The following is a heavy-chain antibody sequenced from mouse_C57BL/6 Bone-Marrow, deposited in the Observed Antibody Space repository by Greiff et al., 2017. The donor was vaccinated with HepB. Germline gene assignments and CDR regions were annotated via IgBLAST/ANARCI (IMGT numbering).Heavy chain of an antibody. CDR3: TSRYGGSRYGYFDV. Sequence: VQLQQSGAELVRPGASVKLSCTASGFNFTDYYMPWVKQRPEQGLEWIGRIDPEDGDTEYAPKFQGKATMTADNSSNTAYLQLSSLTSEDAAVYYCTSRYGGSRYGYFDVWGTGTTVTVAS. D-gene: IGHD1-1*01. CDR1: GFNFTDYY. CDR2: IDPEDGDT. V-gene: IGHV14-1*01. J-gene: IGHJ1*03.